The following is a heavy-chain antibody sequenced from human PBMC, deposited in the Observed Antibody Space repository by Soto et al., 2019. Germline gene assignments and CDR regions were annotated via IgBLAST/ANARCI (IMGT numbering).Heavy chain of an antibody. J-gene: IGHJ6*02. Sequence: QVQLVQSGAEVKKPGSSVKVSCKASGGTFSSYAISWVRQAPGQRLEWMGGIIPIFGTANYAQKFQGRVRITADESTSTVYMELSSLRSEDTAVYYCARVTIAVAGTMGYYYYYGMDVWGQGTTVTVSS. V-gene: IGHV1-69*01. CDR3: ARVTIAVAGTMGYYYYYGMDV. CDR2: IIPIFGTA. CDR1: GGTFSSYA. D-gene: IGHD6-19*01.